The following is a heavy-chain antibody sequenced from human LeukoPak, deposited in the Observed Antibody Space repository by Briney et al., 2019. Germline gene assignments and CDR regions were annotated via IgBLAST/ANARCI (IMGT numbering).Heavy chain of an antibody. CDR1: GGTFSSYA. D-gene: IGHD3-22*01. CDR2: IIPIFGTA. CDR3: ARGITMSAWFDP. Sequence: SVKVSCKASGGTFSSYAISCVRQAPGQGLEWMGGIIPIFGTANYAQKFQGRVTITADKSTSTAYMELSSLRSEDTAVYYCARGITMSAWFDPWGQGTLVTVSS. J-gene: IGHJ5*02. V-gene: IGHV1-69*06.